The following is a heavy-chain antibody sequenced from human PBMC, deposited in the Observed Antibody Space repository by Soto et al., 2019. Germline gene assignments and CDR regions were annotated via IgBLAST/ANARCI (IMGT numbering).Heavy chain of an antibody. CDR2: INNRGDDI. CDR3: ARDMSYGDLGRNWFDP. J-gene: IGHJ5*02. V-gene: IGHV3-11*01. CDR1: GFTFNDFY. Sequence: QLQLVESGGGLVKPGGSLRLSCAASGFTFNDFYMIWFRQAPGRGLEWLAYINNRGDDIYYADSVRGRFTISRDNDNISLYLQMNGLRVEDTALYFCARDMSYGDLGRNWFDPWGQGTLVTVSA. D-gene: IGHD2-21*02.